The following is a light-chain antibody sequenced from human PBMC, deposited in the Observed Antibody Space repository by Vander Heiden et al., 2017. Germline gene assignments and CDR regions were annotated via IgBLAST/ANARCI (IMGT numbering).Light chain of an antibody. J-gene: IGKJ3*01. V-gene: IGKV1-27*01. CDR3: QKYNSAQGT. CDR1: QRITTS. CDR2: GAS. Sequence: DIQMTQSPSSLSASVGDRVTITCRASQRITTSSASYQQQPGKVPERLSYGASTLESGVPSRFSGGGSGTDFTHTISCLQPEDVGTYYCQKYNSAQGTFGPGTKVDIK.